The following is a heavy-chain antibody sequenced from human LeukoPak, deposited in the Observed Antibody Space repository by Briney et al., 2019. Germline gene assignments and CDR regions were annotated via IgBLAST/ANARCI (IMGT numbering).Heavy chain of an antibody. J-gene: IGHJ4*02. CDR1: GFTVSSNS. Sequence: PGGSLRPSCTVSGFTVSSNSWSWVRQAPGKGLEWVSFIYGGGNTHYSDSVKGRFTISRDNSKNTLYLQMNSLRAEDTAIYYCARRAGEYSHPYDYWGQGTLVTVSS. CDR2: IYGGGNT. D-gene: IGHD2-15*01. V-gene: IGHV3-53*01. CDR3: ARRAGEYSHPYDY.